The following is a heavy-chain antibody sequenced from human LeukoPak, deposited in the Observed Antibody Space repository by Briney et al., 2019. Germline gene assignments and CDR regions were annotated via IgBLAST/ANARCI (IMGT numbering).Heavy chain of an antibody. CDR3: TTYRSGHY. V-gene: IGHV3-73*01. CDR1: GFTFSDSD. J-gene: IGHJ4*02. Sequence: GGSLRLSCAASGFTFSDSDIHWVRQALEKGLEWVGRITTKRSNYATAYTASVKGRFTISRHDSENTAYLQMNSLKTEDTALYYCTTYRSGHYWGQGTLVTVSS. D-gene: IGHD6-19*01. CDR2: ITTKRSNYAT.